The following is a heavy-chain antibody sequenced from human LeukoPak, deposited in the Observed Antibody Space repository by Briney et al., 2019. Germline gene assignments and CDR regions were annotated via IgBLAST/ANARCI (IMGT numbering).Heavy chain of an antibody. CDR1: GYIFTCYY. Sequence: ASVKVSCKASGYIFTCYYMHWVRQAPGQGLEWLGVVYPSAGTSDPAQRFRARITLSDHTSTHTAYMELKRLKSEDTAIYFCVREYHGGYFEFWGQGTLVTVSS. CDR3: VREYHGGYFEF. CDR2: VYPSAGTS. V-gene: IGHV1-46*03. D-gene: IGHD3-16*01. J-gene: IGHJ4*02.